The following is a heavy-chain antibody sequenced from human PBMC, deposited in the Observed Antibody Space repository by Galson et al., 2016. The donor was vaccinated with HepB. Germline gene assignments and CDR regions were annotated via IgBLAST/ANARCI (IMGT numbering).Heavy chain of an antibody. CDR1: GFTFSRYS. Sequence: SLRLSCAASGFTFSRYSMNWVRQAPGKGLEWVSSISSASGYMYYADSVKGRFTIARDNAKNSLYLQMNSLRAEDTAVYYCASGVVVAASRSVGNYWGQGTLVAVSS. CDR3: ASGVVVAASRSVGNY. V-gene: IGHV3-21*01. J-gene: IGHJ4*02. CDR2: ISSASGYM. D-gene: IGHD2-15*01.